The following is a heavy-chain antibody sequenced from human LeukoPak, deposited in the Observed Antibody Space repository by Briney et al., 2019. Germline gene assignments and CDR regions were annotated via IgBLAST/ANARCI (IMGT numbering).Heavy chain of an antibody. D-gene: IGHD6-6*01. CDR3: GRGGAARPDY. CDR1: EFTFSSYS. J-gene: IGHJ4*02. Sequence: GGSLRLSCAASEFTFSSYSMNWVRQAPGKGLEWISYISGNSGSIYDADSVKGRFTISRDNAKNSLYLQMNTLRAEDTAMYYCGRGGAARPDYWGQGTLVTVSS. CDR2: ISGNSGSI. V-gene: IGHV3-48*01.